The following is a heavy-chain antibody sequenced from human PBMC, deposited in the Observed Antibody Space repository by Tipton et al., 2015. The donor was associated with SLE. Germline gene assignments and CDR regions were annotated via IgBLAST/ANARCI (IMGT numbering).Heavy chain of an antibody. J-gene: IGHJ4*02. V-gene: IGHV1-2*02. CDR2: INPNCGGT. CDR1: GYTFTGYY. CDR3: ARGSLIAARHYFDY. D-gene: IGHD6-6*01. Sequence: QSGAEVKKPGASVKVSCKASGYTFTGYYMHWVRQAPGQGLEWMGWINPNCGGTNYAQKFQGRVTMTRDTSISTAYMELSRLRSDDTAVYYCARGSLIAARHYFDYWGQGTLVTVSS.